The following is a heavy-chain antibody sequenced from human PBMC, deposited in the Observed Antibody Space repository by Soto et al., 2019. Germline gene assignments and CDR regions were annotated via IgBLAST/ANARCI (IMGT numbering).Heavy chain of an antibody. D-gene: IGHD3-3*01. CDR3: AKDIEGVPNLADEYDFWSGYYIGTYYYGMDV. CDR2: NSGSSGST. V-gene: IGHV3-23*01. Sequence: PGGSLRLSCAASGFTFSSYAMSWVRQAPGKGLEWVSANSGSSGSTYYADFVKGRFTISRYYSKNTLYLQMNSLRAEDTAVYSCAKDIEGVPNLADEYDFWSGYYIGTYYYGMDVWGQGTTVTVSS. CDR1: GFTFSSYA. J-gene: IGHJ6*02.